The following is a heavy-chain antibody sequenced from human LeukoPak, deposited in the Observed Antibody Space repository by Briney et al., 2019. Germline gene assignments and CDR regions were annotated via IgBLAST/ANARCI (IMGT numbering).Heavy chain of an antibody. D-gene: IGHD2-15*01. CDR3: ARDRGGSYSAIDY. CDR2: ISSSSITI. V-gene: IGHV3-48*04. J-gene: IGHJ4*02. Sequence: GGSLRLSCAASGFTFSSYSLNWVRQAPGKGLEWVSFISSSSITIYYADSVKGRFTISRDNAEKSLYLQMNSLRAEDTAVYYCARDRGGSYSAIDYWAREPWSPSPQ. CDR1: GFTFSSYS.